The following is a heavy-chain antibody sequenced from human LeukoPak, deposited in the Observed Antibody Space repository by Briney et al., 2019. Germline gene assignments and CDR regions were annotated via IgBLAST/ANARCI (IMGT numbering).Heavy chain of an antibody. J-gene: IGHJ3*02. V-gene: IGHV5-51*01. CDR2: IYPGDSDT. Sequence: GESLKISCKGSGYSFTSYWIGWVRQMPGKGLGWMGIIYPGDSDTTYSPSFQGQVTISADKSISTAYVQWSSLKASDTAMYYCARRNPLTQDAFDIWGQGTMVTVSS. CDR1: GYSFTSYW. CDR3: ARRNPLTQDAFDI. D-gene: IGHD2-21*02.